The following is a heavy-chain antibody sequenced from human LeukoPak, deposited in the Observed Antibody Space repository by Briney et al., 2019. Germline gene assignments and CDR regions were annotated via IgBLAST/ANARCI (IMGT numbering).Heavy chain of an antibody. Sequence: GGSLRLSCVASGFTFSSYSMNWVRQAPEKGLEWVSYLSRICSFAFYADSVKGRFTISRDNAKSTLYMEMSSLRAEDTAVYYCANDGGNARICDYWGQGTLVTVSS. V-gene: IGHV3-21*05. CDR3: ANDGGNARICDY. J-gene: IGHJ4*02. CDR1: GFTFSSYS. CDR2: LSRICSFA. D-gene: IGHD5-24*01.